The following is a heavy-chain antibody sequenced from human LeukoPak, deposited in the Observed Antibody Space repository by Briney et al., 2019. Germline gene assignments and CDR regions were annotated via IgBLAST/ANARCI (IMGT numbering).Heavy chain of an antibody. CDR3: ARGGGIVVVPAATVIDY. Sequence: PSETLSLTCAVYGGSFSGYYWSWIRQPPGKGLEWIGEINHSGSTNYNPSLKSRVTISVDTSKNQFSLKLSSVTAADTAVYYCARGGGIVVVPAATVIDYRGQGTLVTVSS. CDR2: INHSGST. V-gene: IGHV4-34*01. D-gene: IGHD2-2*01. CDR1: GGSFSGYY. J-gene: IGHJ4*02.